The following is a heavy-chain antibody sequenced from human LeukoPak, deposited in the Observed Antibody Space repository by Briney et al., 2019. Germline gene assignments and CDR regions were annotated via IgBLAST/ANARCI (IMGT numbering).Heavy chain of an antibody. D-gene: IGHD2-2*01. Sequence: SETLSLTCTVSGGSISSYYWSWIRQPPGKGLEWIGYIYYSGSTNYNPSLKSRVTISVDTSKNQFSLRLSSVTAADTAVYYCARVNQLLYAGNWFDPWGQGTLVTVSS. J-gene: IGHJ5*02. CDR3: ARVNQLLYAGNWFDP. V-gene: IGHV4-59*01. CDR1: GGSISSYY. CDR2: IYYSGST.